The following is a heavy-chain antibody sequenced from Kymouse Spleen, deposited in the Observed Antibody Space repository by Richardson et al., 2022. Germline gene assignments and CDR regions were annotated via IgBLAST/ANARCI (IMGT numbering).Heavy chain of an antibody. Sequence: EVQLVESGGGLVQPGRSLRLSCAASGFTFDDYAMHWVRQAPGKGLEWVSGISWNSGSIGYADSVKGRFTISRDNAKNSLYLQMNSLRAEDTALYYCAKDMSGWYGYYYGMDVWGQGTTVTVSS. CDR1: GFTFDDYA. D-gene: IGHD6-19*01. V-gene: IGHV3-9*01. J-gene: IGHJ6*02. CDR3: AKDMSGWYGYYYGMDV. CDR2: ISWNSGSI.